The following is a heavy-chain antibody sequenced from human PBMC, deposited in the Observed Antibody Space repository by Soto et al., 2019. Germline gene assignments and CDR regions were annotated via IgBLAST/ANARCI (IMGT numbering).Heavy chain of an antibody. Sequence: SETLSLTCSVSDDSISSYYWSWIRQPPGKGLQWIGYVFYRGGTAYNPSLKSRVTISLDMSKKQFSLNLNSVTAADTAAYFCAGVQLVEKVIDYWGQGTLVTVYS. CDR3: AGVQLVEKVIDY. CDR1: DDSISSYY. CDR2: VFYRGGT. J-gene: IGHJ4*02. V-gene: IGHV4-59*01. D-gene: IGHD1-1*01.